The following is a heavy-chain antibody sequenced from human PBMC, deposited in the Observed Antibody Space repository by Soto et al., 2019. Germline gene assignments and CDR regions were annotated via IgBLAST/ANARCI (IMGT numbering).Heavy chain of an antibody. V-gene: IGHV3-11*01. J-gene: IGHJ5*02. CDR2: ISSSGSTI. CDR3: ARDIAAAGRNWFDP. Sequence: AGGSLRLSCAASGFTFSDYYMSWIRQAPGKGLEWVSYISSSGSTIYYADSVKGRFTISRDNAKNSLYLQMNSLRAEDTAVYYCARDIAAAGRNWFDPWGQGTLVTVSS. D-gene: IGHD6-13*01. CDR1: GFTFSDYY.